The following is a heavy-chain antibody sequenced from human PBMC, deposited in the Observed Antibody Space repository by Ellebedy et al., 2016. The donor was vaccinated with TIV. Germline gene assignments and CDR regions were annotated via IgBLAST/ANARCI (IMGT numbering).Heavy chain of an antibody. D-gene: IGHD3-10*01. CDR3: AKLLWFGEILAPFDY. CDR2: ISDSGGRT. V-gene: IGHV3-23*01. Sequence: PGGSLRLSCAASGFTFSSFAMNWVRRAPGKRLEWVSIISDSGGRTYYADSVKGRFTISRDNSKNTLYLQMNSLRPEDTAVYYCAKLLWFGEILAPFDYWGQGTPVTVSS. CDR1: GFTFSSFA. J-gene: IGHJ4*02.